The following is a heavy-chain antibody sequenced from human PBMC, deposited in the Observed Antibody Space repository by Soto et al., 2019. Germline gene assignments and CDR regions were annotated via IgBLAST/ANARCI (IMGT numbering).Heavy chain of an antibody. CDR3: KRSGGDYEYRGYYGGDFNY. V-gene: IGHV4-59*01. CDR1: GGSINSSY. J-gene: IGHJ4*02. CDR2: IHYSGSP. Sequence: SETLSLTCTVSGGSINSSYWSWIRQPPGKGLEYIGYIHYSGSPNYNPSLKGRVTISVDTSKNQFSLKLSSVTAADTAAYYCKRSGGDYEYRGYYGGDFNYWGRGNLVTVSA. D-gene: IGHD3-22*01.